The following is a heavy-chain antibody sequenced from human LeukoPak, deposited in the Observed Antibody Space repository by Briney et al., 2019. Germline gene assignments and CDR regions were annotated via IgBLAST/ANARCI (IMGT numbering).Heavy chain of an antibody. D-gene: IGHD4-17*01. CDR2: ISGSGGST. Sequence: GGSLGLSCAASGFPFSSYGMSWVRQAPGKGLEWASAISGSGGSTYYADSVKGRFTISRDNSKNTMYLQMNSLRAEATAVYYCAKEIYGDSTGGRFQQWGQGTLVTVSS. V-gene: IGHV3-23*01. J-gene: IGHJ1*01. CDR3: AKEIYGDSTGGRFQQ. CDR1: GFPFSSYG.